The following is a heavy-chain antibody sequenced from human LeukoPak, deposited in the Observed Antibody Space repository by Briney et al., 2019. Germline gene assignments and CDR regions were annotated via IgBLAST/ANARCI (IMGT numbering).Heavy chain of an antibody. CDR1: GFIFNSYW. D-gene: IGHD6-19*01. V-gene: IGHV3-7*01. J-gene: IGHJ3*02. CDR3: ARYGNGAWLAHYSFEI. Sequence: GGSLRLSCAASGFIFNSYWMTWVRQAPGKGLEWVANIKEDGTEKFYVDSVKGRFTISRDNAKNSLYLQMNSLRAEDTAVYYCARYGNGAWLAHYSFEIWGQGTMVTVSS. CDR2: IKEDGTEK.